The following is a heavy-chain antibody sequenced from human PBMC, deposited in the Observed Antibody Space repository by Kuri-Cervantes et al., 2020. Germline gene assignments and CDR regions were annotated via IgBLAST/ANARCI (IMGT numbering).Heavy chain of an antibody. D-gene: IGHD3-10*01. CDR1: GFTFSNYV. CDR2: ISYDGSNK. CDR3: AKGMGFYYGSGSYMDY. Sequence: LSLTCAASGFTFSNYVMHWVRQAPGKGLEWVAVISYDGSNKYYADSVKGRFTISRDNSKNTLYLQMNSLRAEDTAVYYCAKGMGFYYGSGSYMDYWGQGTLVTVSS. V-gene: IGHV3-30*01. J-gene: IGHJ4*02.